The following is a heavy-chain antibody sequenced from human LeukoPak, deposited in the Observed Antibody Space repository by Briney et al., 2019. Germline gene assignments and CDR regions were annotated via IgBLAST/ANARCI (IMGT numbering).Heavy chain of an antibody. Sequence: ASVKVSCRASGYTFTDYYVHWVRQAPGQGLEWMGWIYPYSGDTNYAQNFQGRVTMTRDTSISTAYMELSSLKSDDTAVYYCARDRNSGSSLDIWGQGTMLTVSS. V-gene: IGHV1-2*02. CDR2: IYPYSGDT. D-gene: IGHD6-6*01. J-gene: IGHJ3*02. CDR1: GYTFTDYY. CDR3: ARDRNSGSSLDI.